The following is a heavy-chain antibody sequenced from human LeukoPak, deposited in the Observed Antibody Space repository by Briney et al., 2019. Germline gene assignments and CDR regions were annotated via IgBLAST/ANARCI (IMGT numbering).Heavy chain of an antibody. Sequence: GGSLRLSCAASGFTVSNSFMSWVRQAPGKGLEWVSVIYGDGQSYCDDSVKGRFTISRDNSKNTLYLQMNNLRVDDTAVYYCARDMTELRYFGYGMDVWGQGTTVTVSS. V-gene: IGHV3-53*01. J-gene: IGHJ6*02. CDR1: GFTVSNSF. D-gene: IGHD3-9*01. CDR3: ARDMTELRYFGYGMDV. CDR2: IYGDGQS.